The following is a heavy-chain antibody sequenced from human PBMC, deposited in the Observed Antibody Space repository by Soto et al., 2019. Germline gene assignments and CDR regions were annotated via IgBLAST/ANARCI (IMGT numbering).Heavy chain of an antibody. Sequence: ETLSLTCTFSGGSISSSSYYWGWIRQPPGKGLEWIGSIYYSGSTYYNPSLKSRVTISVDTSKNQFSLKLSSVTAADTAVYYCARTNWGYWYYFDYWGQGTLVTVSS. V-gene: IGHV4-39*01. D-gene: IGHD7-27*01. CDR1: GGSISSSSYY. CDR3: ARTNWGYWYYFDY. J-gene: IGHJ4*02. CDR2: IYYSGST.